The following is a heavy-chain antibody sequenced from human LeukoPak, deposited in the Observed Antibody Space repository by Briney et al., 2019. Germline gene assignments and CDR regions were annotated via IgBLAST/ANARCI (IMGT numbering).Heavy chain of an antibody. Sequence: PGGSLRLSCAVSGFTFSNYWMTWVRQAPGKGLEWVANIKQDGSEKYYVDSVKGRFTISRDNAKSSLYLQMNSLRVEDTAVYYCTRRVTIVPDYWGQGTLVTVSS. D-gene: IGHD2-8*01. J-gene: IGHJ4*02. CDR1: GFTFSNYW. CDR3: TRRVTIVPDY. V-gene: IGHV3-7*01. CDR2: IKQDGSEK.